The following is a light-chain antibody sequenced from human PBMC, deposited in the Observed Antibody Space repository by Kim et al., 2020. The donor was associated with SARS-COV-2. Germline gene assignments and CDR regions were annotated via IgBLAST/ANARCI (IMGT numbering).Light chain of an antibody. CDR1: SSDIGYYDY. J-gene: IGLJ2*01. CDR2: EVT. V-gene: IGLV2-8*01. CDR3: SSYAGGSTVI. Sequence: QSALTQPPSASGSPGQSVTISCTGTSSDIGYYDYVCWYQQQPGKAPKLLIYEVTKRPSGVPDRFSGSKSGSTASLTVSGLQGEDAADYYCSSYAGGSTVIFGGGTQLTVL.